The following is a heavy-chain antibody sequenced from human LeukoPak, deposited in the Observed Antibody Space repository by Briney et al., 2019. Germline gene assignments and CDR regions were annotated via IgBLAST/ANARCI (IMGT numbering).Heavy chain of an antibody. D-gene: IGHD3-10*01. CDR1: GFTFSSYG. J-gene: IGHJ4*02. Sequence: PGGSLRLSCAASGFTFSSYGMHWVRQAPGKGLEWVAVISYDGSNKYYADSVKGRYTISRDNSKNTLYLQMNSLRAEDTAVYYCAKSTHGLAEGWRFGEFRHPFDYWGQGTLVTVSS. CDR2: ISYDGSNK. V-gene: IGHV3-30*18. CDR3: AKSTHGLAEGWRFGEFRHPFDY.